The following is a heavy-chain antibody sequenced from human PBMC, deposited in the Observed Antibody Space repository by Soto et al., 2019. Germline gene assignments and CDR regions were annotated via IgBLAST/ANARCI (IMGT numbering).Heavy chain of an antibody. D-gene: IGHD6-13*01. V-gene: IGHV4-30-4*01. J-gene: IGHJ4*02. CDR2: IYYSGST. CDR1: GCSISSGDYY. Sequence: SETVSLTCTVSGCSISSGDYYWSWIRQPPGKGLEWIGYIYYSGSTYYNPSLKSRVTISVDTSKKQFSLRLSSVTAADTAVYYSARVYSSNFFDLWGQGAPVTVSS. CDR3: ARVYSSNFFDL.